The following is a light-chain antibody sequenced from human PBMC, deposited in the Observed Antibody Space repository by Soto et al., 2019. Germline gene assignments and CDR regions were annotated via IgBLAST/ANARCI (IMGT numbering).Light chain of an antibody. CDR3: QHYNNWPPYT. CDR1: QSVSSN. CDR2: GAS. J-gene: IGKJ2*01. Sequence: EIVMTQSPATLSVSPGERATLSCRASQSVSSNLAWYQQKPGQAPSLLIYGASTRATGIPARFSGSGSQTEFTLPISSLQSEDFAVYYCQHYNNWPPYTFGQGTKLEIK. V-gene: IGKV3-15*01.